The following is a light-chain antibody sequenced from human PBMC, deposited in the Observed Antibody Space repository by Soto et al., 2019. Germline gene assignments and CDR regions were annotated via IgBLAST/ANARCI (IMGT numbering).Light chain of an antibody. J-gene: IGLJ3*02. CDR3: SSYTSSITWV. Sequence: QSVLTQPASVSGSPGQSITISCTGTSSDIGGYNYVSWYQQYPGKAPKVMIYEVSNRPSGVSNRFSGSKSGNTASLTISGLQTEDEAHYYCSSYTSSITWVFGGGTKLTVL. CDR2: EVS. V-gene: IGLV2-14*01. CDR1: SSDIGGYNY.